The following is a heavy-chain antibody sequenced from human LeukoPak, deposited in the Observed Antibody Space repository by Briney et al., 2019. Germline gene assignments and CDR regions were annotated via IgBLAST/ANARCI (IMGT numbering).Heavy chain of an antibody. CDR2: IKQDGSEK. V-gene: IGHV3-7*01. D-gene: IGHD3-22*01. Sequence: GGSLRLSCAACGFTFSSYWMSWVRQAPGKGLEWVANIKQDGSEKYYVDSVKGRFTISRDNAKNSLYLQMNSLRAEDTAVYYCARDTGRYYYDSSGYPSPDAFDIWGQGTMVTVSS. CDR1: GFTFSSYW. J-gene: IGHJ3*02. CDR3: ARDTGRYYYDSSGYPSPDAFDI.